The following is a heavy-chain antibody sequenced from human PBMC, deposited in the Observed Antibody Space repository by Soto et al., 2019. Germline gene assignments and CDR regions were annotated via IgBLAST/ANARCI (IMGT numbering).Heavy chain of an antibody. J-gene: IGHJ4*02. V-gene: IGHV1-69*01. CDR2: ITPTLNIA. CDR1: GGTFSSYT. D-gene: IGHD1-26*01. Sequence: QLQLVQSGAEVREPGSSVKVSCKASGGTFSSYTVIWVRQAPGQGLEWMGGITPTLNIAKYAEKFQGRVTITADESTSTANMHLSSLTSEDTAVYFCARGYYSGSNPSSFDYWGQGTLVAVSS. CDR3: ARGYYSGSNPSSFDY.